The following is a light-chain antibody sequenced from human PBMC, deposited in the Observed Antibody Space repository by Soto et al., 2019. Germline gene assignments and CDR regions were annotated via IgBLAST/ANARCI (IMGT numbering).Light chain of an antibody. Sequence: DIQMTQSPTSLSASVGDRVTITCRASQTISSWLAWYQQKPGKAPKLLLYKASTLKSGVPSRFSGSGAGTEFPLTISSLQPDDFATDYCQHYNSYSEAFGQGTKVDI. J-gene: IGKJ1*01. CDR2: KAS. V-gene: IGKV1-5*03. CDR1: QTISSW. CDR3: QHYNSYSEA.